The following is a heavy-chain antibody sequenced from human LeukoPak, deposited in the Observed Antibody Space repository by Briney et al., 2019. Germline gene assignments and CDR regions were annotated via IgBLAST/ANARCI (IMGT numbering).Heavy chain of an antibody. CDR1: GFTFSSYA. Sequence: GSLRLSCAASGFTFSSYAMHWVRQAPGKGLEWVAVISYDGSNKYYADSVKGRFTIPRDNSKNTLYLQMNSLRAEDTAVYYCARAGYSSGWYVAYYYYYGMDVWGQGTTVTVSS. CDR3: ARAGYSSGWYVAYYYYYGMDV. J-gene: IGHJ6*02. CDR2: ISYDGSNK. V-gene: IGHV3-30*04. D-gene: IGHD6-19*01.